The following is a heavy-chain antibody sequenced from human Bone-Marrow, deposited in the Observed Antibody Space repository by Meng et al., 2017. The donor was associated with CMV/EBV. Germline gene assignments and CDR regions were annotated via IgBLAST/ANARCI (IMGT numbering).Heavy chain of an antibody. CDR1: KFNFINYA. CDR2: SVSETIT. J-gene: IGHJ3*01. D-gene: IGHD1-26*01. CDR3: VRVGTYALDV. Sequence: GGSLRLSCVGSKFNFINYAMGWVRQAPGKGLEWVSGSVSETITNYVDSVKGRFTVSRDNSKSTLFLQMNSLRVEDTAVYYCVRVGTYALDVWGQRAMVTVSS. V-gene: IGHV3-23*01.